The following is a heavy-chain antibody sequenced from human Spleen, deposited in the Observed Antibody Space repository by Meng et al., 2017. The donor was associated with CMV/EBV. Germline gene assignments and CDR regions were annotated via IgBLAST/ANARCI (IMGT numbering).Heavy chain of an antibody. CDR2: IKQDGSEK. D-gene: IGHD3-3*01. CDR3: ARGVELYHDFWSGYFFRANPPNWFDP. Sequence: GESLKISCAASGFTFSSYWMSWVRQAPGKGLEWVANIKQDGSEKYYVDSVKGRFTISRDNAKNSLYLQMNSLRAEDTAVYYCARGVELYHDFWSGYFFRANPPNWFDPWGQGTLVTVSS. J-gene: IGHJ5*02. CDR1: GFTFSSYW. V-gene: IGHV3-7*01.